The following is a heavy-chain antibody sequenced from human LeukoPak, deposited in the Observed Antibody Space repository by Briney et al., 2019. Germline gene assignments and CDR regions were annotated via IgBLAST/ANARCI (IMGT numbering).Heavy chain of an antibody. Sequence: SETLSLTCAVYGGSFSGYYWSWIRQPPGKGLEWIGEINHSGSTNYNPSLKSRVTISVDTSKNQFSLKLSSVTAADTAVYYCARGHKTPVYYYYMDVWGKGTRSPSP. CDR2: INHSGST. J-gene: IGHJ6*03. V-gene: IGHV4-34*01. CDR3: ARGHKTPVYYYYMDV. CDR1: GGSFSGYY.